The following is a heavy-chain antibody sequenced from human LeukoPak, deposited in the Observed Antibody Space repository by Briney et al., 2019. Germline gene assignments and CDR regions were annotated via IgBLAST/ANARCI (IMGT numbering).Heavy chain of an antibody. CDR1: GGSFSGYY. J-gene: IGHJ5*02. D-gene: IGHD2-2*02. CDR3: ARGSPIGFYCSSTSCYSRWFDP. Sequence: SETLSLTCAVYGGSFSGYYWSWIRQPPGKGLKWIGEINHSGSTNHNPSLKSRVTISVDTSKNQFPLKLSSVTAADTAVYYCARGSPIGFYCSSTSCYSRWFDPWGQGTLVTVSS. V-gene: IGHV4-34*01. CDR2: INHSGST.